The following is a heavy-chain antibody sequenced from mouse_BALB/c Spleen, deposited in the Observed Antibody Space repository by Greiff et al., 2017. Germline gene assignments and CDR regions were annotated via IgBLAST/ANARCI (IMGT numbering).Heavy chain of an antibody. D-gene: IGHD2-1*01. J-gene: IGHJ4*01. Sequence: LVKTGASVKISCKASGYSFTGYYMPWVKQSHGKSLEWIGYISCYNGATSYNQKFKGKATFTVDTSSSTAYMQFNSLTSEDSAVYYCARRRGNYPLYAMEYWGQGTSVNVSS. CDR3: ARRRGNYPLYAMEY. CDR1: GYSFTGYY. CDR2: ISCYNGAT. V-gene: IGHV1S34*01.